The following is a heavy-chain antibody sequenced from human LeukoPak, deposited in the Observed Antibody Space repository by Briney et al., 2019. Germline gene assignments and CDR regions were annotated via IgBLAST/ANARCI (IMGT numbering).Heavy chain of an antibody. Sequence: GGSLRLSCAASGFTFSSYAMNWVRQAPGKGLEWASTISGSGGNTYYADSVKGRFTISRDNSKNTLYLQMNSLRAEDTAVYYCAKDSNGDYPLYFDYWGQGTLVTVSS. V-gene: IGHV3-23*01. J-gene: IGHJ4*02. CDR1: GFTFSSYA. CDR3: AKDSNGDYPLYFDY. D-gene: IGHD4-17*01. CDR2: ISGSGGNT.